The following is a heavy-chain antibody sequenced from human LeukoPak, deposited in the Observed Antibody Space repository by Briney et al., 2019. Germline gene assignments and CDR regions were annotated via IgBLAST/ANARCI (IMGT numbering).Heavy chain of an antibody. J-gene: IGHJ3*02. CDR1: GFTFSDFA. V-gene: IGHV3-11*01. CDR2: TSDNGITK. D-gene: IGHD4/OR15-4a*01. Sequence: GGSLRLSCAASGFTFSDFAITWIRQAPGKGLEWMSKTSDNGITKHYADSVKGRFTISRDNAQNSVFLHMSSLRAKDTAVYYCARDRSPVVITISAALDIWGQGAMVTVSS. CDR3: ARDRSPVVITISAALDI.